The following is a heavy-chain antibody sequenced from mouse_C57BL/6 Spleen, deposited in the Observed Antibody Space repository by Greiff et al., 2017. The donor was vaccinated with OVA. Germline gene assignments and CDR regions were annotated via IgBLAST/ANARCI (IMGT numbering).Heavy chain of an antibody. CDR1: GYTFTDYY. D-gene: IGHD2-1*01. V-gene: IGHV1-26*01. CDR2: INPNNGGT. Sequence: VQLQQSGPELVKPGASVKISCKASGYTFTDYYMNWVKQSHGKSLEWIGDINPNNGGTSYNQKFKGKATLTVDKSSSTAYMELRGLTSEDSAVYYCARTFYYGNYRDAMDYWGQGTSVTVSS. CDR3: ARTFYYGNYRDAMDY. J-gene: IGHJ4*01.